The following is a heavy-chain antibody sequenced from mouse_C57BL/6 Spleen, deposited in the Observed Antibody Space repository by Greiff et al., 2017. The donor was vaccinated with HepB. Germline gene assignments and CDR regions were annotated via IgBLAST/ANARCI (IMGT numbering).Heavy chain of an antibody. J-gene: IGHJ2*01. CDR2: INPSNGRT. CDR1: GYTFTSYW. Sequence: VQLQQSGAELVKPGASVKLSCKASGYTFTSYWMHWVKQRPGQGLEWIGEINPSNGRTNYNEKFKSKATLTVDKSSSTAYMQLSSQTSEDSAVYDCARVITRDYWGQGTTLTVSS. D-gene: IGHD6-1*01. CDR3: ARVITRDY. V-gene: IGHV1S81*02.